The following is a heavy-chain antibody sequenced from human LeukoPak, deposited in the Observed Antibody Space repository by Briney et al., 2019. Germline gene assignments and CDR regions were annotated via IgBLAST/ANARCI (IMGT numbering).Heavy chain of an antibody. D-gene: IGHD6-19*01. V-gene: IGHV1-69*05. CDR2: IIPIFGTA. Sequence: EASVKVSCKASGGTFSSYAISWVRQAPGQGLEWMGRIIPIFGTANYAQKFQGRVTITTDESTSTAYMELSSLRSEDTAVYYCARERLSSGWYYFDYWGQGTLVTVSS. J-gene: IGHJ4*02. CDR3: ARERLSSGWYYFDY. CDR1: GGTFSSYA.